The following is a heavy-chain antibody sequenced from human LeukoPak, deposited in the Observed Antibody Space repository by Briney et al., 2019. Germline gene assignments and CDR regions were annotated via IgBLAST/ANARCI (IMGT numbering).Heavy chain of an antibody. CDR3: TRDPPAVAINTYV. D-gene: IGHD6-13*01. CDR2: IYSGGET. V-gene: IGHV3-66*01. Sequence: PGGSLRLSCAASGVSVSSNFMIWVRQAPGKGLEWVSLIYSGGETSYADSVKGRFSISRDNSKNTLYLQMNSLRVEDTAVYYCTRDPPAVAINTYVWGQGTLVTVSS. J-gene: IGHJ4*02. CDR1: GVSVSSNF.